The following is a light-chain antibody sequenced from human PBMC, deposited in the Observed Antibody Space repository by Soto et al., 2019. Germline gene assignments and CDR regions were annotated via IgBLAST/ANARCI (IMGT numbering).Light chain of an antibody. CDR2: EVS. Sequence: QASGTQPACVSGSPGQSITISCTGTSSDVGGYNYVPWYQQHPGKAPQLMIYEVSNRPSGVSNRFSGSKSGNTASLTISGLQAEDEADYYCSSYTSSSTYVFGTGTKVTVL. CDR1: SSDVGGYNY. CDR3: SSYTSSSTYV. V-gene: IGLV2-14*01. J-gene: IGLJ1*01.